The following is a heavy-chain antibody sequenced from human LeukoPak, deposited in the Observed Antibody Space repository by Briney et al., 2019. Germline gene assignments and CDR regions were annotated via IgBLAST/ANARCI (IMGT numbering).Heavy chain of an antibody. CDR3: ARSHNSGSYHSDY. V-gene: IGHV1-2*02. CDR1: GYTFTGYY. D-gene: IGHD1-26*01. CDR2: INPNSGGT. Sequence: GASVKVSCKASGYTFTGYYMHWVRQAPGQGLEWMGWINPNSGGTNYAQKFQGRVTMTRDTSISTAYMELSRLRSDDTAVYYCARSHNSGSYHSDYWGQGTLVTVSS. J-gene: IGHJ4*02.